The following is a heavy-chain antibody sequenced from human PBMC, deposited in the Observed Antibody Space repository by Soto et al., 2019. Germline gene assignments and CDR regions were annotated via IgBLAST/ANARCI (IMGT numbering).Heavy chain of an antibody. CDR3: AREFCSGGNCYTYYFDP. CDR2: INTDGSNT. D-gene: IGHD2-15*01. Sequence: VGSLRLSCAASGLTFNRYWMHWVRHAPGKGLGLFSHINTDGSNTNYADSVKGRFTISRDNAKSTLFLRMNSLRDEDTAVYYCAREFCSGGNCYTYYFDPWGQGIPVTVSS. CDR1: GLTFNRYW. J-gene: IGHJ5*02. V-gene: IGHV3-74*01.